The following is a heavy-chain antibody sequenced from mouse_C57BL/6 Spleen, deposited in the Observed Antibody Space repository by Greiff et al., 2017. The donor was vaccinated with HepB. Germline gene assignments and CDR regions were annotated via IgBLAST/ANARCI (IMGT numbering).Heavy chain of an antibody. J-gene: IGHJ2*01. Sequence: QVQLQQPGAELVMPGASVKLSCKASGYTFTSYWMHWVKQRPGQGLEWIGEIDPSDSYTNYNQKFKGKSTLTVDKSSSTAYMQLSSLTSEDSAVYYCALYYYGSSSYFDYWGQSTTLTVSS. CDR1: GYTFTSYW. V-gene: IGHV1-69*01. CDR3: ALYYYGSSSYFDY. D-gene: IGHD1-1*01. CDR2: IDPSDSYT.